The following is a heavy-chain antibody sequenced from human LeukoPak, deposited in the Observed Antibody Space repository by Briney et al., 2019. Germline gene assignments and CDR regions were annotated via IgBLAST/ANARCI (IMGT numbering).Heavy chain of an antibody. CDR1: GFTFDDYA. Sequence: GGSLRLSCAASGFTFDDYAMHWVRQAPGKGLEWVSGIGWSSGSIAYADSVKGRFTISRDNAKNSLYLQMNNLRAEDTAVYYCARDDAGYHDWGQGALVTVSS. D-gene: IGHD5-12*01. CDR2: IGWSSGSI. J-gene: IGHJ4*02. CDR3: ARDDAGYHD. V-gene: IGHV3-9*01.